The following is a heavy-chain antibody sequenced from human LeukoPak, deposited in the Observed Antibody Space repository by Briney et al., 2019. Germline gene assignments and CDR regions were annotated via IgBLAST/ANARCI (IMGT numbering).Heavy chain of an antibody. Sequence: PSETLSLTCAVYGGSFSGYYWSWIRQPPGKGLEWIGEINHSGSTNYNPSLKSRVTISVDTSKNQFSLKLSSVTAADTVVYYCARGLTGYYDSSGYLSPYYFDYWGQGTLVTVSS. V-gene: IGHV4-34*01. CDR3: ARGLTGYYDSSGYLSPYYFDY. CDR1: GGSFSGYY. J-gene: IGHJ4*02. D-gene: IGHD3-22*01. CDR2: INHSGST.